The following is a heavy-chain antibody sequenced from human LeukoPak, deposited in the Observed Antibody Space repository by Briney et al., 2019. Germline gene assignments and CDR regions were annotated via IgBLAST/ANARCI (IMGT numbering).Heavy chain of an antibody. J-gene: IGHJ4*02. Sequence: PGGSLRLSCAASGFTFSSYAMSWVRQAPGKGLEWVSTISGSGGSTYYADSVKGRFTISRDNAKNSLYLQMNSLRAEDTAVYYCARDRGYSHFDYWGQGALVTVSS. V-gene: IGHV3-23*01. CDR1: GFTFSSYA. CDR2: ISGSGGST. CDR3: ARDRGYSHFDY. D-gene: IGHD3-16*02.